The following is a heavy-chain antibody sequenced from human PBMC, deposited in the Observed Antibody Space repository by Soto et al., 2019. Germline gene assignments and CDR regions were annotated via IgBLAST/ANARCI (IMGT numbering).Heavy chain of an antibody. CDR3: ARAGKSSGWYQYNLFDP. CDR2: ISAYNGNT. J-gene: IGHJ5*02. CDR1: GYTFTSYG. D-gene: IGHD6-19*01. Sequence: QVQLVQSGAEVKKPGASVKVSCKASGYTFTSYGISWVRQAPGQGLEWMGWISAYNGNTNYAQKLKGRVTMTTDTYTSIAYMELRSLRSDDTAVYYCARAGKSSGWYQYNLFDPWGQGTLVTVSS. V-gene: IGHV1-18*01.